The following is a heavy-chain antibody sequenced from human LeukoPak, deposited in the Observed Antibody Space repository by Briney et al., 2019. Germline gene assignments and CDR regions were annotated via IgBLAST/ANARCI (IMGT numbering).Heavy chain of an antibody. Sequence: ASVKASCKASGYTFTSYAMNWVRQAPGQGLEWMGWINTNTGNPTYAQGFTGRFVFSLDTSVSTAYLQISSLKAEDAAVYYCARGGRGLVIDYWGQGTLVTVSS. CDR2: INTNTGNP. J-gene: IGHJ4*02. V-gene: IGHV7-4-1*02. CDR1: GYTFTSYA. D-gene: IGHD3-16*01. CDR3: ARGGRGLVIDY.